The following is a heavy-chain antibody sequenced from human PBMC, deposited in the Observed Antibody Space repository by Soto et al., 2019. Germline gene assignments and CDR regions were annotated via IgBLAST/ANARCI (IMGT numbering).Heavy chain of an antibody. J-gene: IGHJ6*04. CDR3: AKPKGRAV. CDR2: IIPIFGPA. V-gene: IGHV1-69*06. Sequence: QVQLVQSGAEVKKPGSSVKVSCKASGGTFSTYAISWVRQAPGQGLEWMGGIIPIFGPANYAQKFQGRVTITADKSTSTAYRNRSSGSSENTAVFYCAKPKGRAVGGKGTTATVPS. CDR1: GGTFSTYA.